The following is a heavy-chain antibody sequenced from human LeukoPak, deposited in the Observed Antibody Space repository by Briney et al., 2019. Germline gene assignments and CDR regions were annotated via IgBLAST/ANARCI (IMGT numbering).Heavy chain of an antibody. V-gene: IGHV3-23*01. Sequence: GGSLRLSCAASGFPLNSYAMRWVRQAPGKGLEWVSAISGSGGKKYYADSVKGRFTISRDNSKNTLYLQMNSLRAEDTAVYYCAKDRGMFLVCYLDYWGQGTLVTVSS. CDR2: ISGSGGKK. J-gene: IGHJ4*02. CDR3: AKDRGMFLVCYLDY. CDR1: GFPLNSYA. D-gene: IGHD2-8*01.